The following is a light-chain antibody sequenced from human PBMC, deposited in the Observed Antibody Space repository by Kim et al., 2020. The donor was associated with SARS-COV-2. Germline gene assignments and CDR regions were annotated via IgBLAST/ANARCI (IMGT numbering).Light chain of an antibody. V-gene: IGLV1-40*01. J-gene: IGLJ3*02. CDR2: GNS. CDR1: SSNIGAGFD. Sequence: QSVLTQPPSVSGAPGQRVTISCTGSSSNIGAGFDVHWFQQLPGTAPKLLISGNSNRPSGVPDRFSGSKSATSASLAITGLQAEDEADYYCQSYDSSLSGWVFGGGTQLIVL. CDR3: QSYDSSLSGWV.